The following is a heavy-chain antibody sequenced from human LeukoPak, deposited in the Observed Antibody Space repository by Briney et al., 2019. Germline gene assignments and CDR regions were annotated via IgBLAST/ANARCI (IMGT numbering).Heavy chain of an antibody. D-gene: IGHD3-9*01. J-gene: IGHJ4*02. CDR1: GDSISSGDYY. V-gene: IGHV4-61*02. Sequence: SETLSLTCTVSGDSISSGDYYWSWIRQPAGKGLEWIGRISSSGSTNYNPSLKSRVTISVDTSKNQFSLKLSSVTAADTAVYYCARGFRGYDILTGYYNGGYFDYWGQGTLVTVSS. CDR2: ISSSGST. CDR3: ARGFRGYDILTGYYNGGYFDY.